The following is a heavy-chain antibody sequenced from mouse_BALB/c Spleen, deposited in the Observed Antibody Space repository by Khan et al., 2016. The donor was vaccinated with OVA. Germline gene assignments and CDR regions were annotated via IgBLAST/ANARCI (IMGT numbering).Heavy chain of an antibody. D-gene: IGHD1-1*01. CDR3: ARVYGGDFDY. CDR1: GYSITSDYA. J-gene: IGHJ2*01. CDR2: IGYSGNT. Sequence: VQLKESGPGLVKPSQSLSLTCTVTGYSITSDYAWNWIRQFPGNKLEWMGFIGYSGNTNYNPSLKSRISITRDTSENQFFLQLNSVTTEDTATYYCARVYGGDFDYWGQGTTLTVSS. V-gene: IGHV3-2*02.